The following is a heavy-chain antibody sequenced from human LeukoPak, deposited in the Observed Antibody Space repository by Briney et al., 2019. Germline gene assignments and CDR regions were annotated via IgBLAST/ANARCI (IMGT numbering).Heavy chain of an antibody. CDR3: AKDRIHYGDSWFDY. D-gene: IGHD4-17*01. CDR1: GFTFDDYA. J-gene: IGHJ4*02. CDR2: ISWNSGSI. Sequence: GRSLRLSCAASGFTFDDYAMHWVRQAPGKGLEWVSGISWNSGSIGYADSEKGRFTISRDNAKNSLYLQMNSLRAEDTALYYCAKDRIHYGDSWFDYWGQGTLVTVSS. V-gene: IGHV3-9*01.